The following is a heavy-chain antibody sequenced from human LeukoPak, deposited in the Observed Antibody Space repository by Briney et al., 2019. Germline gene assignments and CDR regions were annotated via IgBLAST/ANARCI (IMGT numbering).Heavy chain of an antibody. CDR1: GYSFTSYW. CDR3: ARLGYCSSTSCSEVY. V-gene: IGHV5-10-1*01. Sequence: GASLKISCKGSGYSFTSYWISWVRQMPGKGLEWMGRIDPSDSYTNYSPSFQGHVTISADKSISTAYLQWSSLKASDTAMYYCARLGYCSSTSCSEVYWGQGTLVTVSS. D-gene: IGHD2-2*01. CDR2: IDPSDSYT. J-gene: IGHJ4*02.